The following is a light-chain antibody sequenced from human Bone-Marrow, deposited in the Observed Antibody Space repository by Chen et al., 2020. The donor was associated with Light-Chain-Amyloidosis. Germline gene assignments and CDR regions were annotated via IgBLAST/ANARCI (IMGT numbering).Light chain of an antibody. CDR2: TDT. CDR1: DLPTKY. J-gene: IGLJ2*01. CDR3: QSADSSGTYEVI. Sequence: SYELTQPPSVSVSPGQTARITCSGDDLPTKYAYWYQQKTGQAPGLVIHTDTGRPSGVSKRFSGSSSGTTATLKIRGVQAEDEADYHCQSADSSGTYEVIFGGGTKLTVL. V-gene: IGLV3-25*03.